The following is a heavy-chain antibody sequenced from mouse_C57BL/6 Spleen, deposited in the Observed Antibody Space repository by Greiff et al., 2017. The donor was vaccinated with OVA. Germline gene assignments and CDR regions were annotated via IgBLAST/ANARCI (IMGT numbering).Heavy chain of an antibody. V-gene: IGHV5-12*01. J-gene: IGHJ2*01. CDR1: GFTFSDYY. CDR2: ISNGGGST. CDR3: ARHRDGPFDY. Sequence: EVHLVESGGGLVQPGGSLKLSCAASGFTFSDYYMYWVRQTPEKRLEWVAYISNGGGSTYYPDTVKGRFTISRDNAKNTLYLQMSRLKSEDTAMYYCARHRDGPFDYWGQGTTLTVSS. D-gene: IGHD2-3*01.